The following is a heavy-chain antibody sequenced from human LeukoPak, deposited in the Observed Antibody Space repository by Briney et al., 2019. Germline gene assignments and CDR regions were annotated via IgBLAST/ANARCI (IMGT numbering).Heavy chain of an antibody. Sequence: GGSLRLSCAASGFTFDDYGMSWVRQAPGKGLEWFSGINWNGGSTGYADSVKGRFTISRDNAKNSVYLQMNSLRVDDTAVYFCASSHDSSGNDWGQGTMVTVSS. V-gene: IGHV3-20*04. D-gene: IGHD3-22*01. J-gene: IGHJ4*02. CDR3: ASSHDSSGND. CDR2: INWNGGST. CDR1: GFTFDDYG.